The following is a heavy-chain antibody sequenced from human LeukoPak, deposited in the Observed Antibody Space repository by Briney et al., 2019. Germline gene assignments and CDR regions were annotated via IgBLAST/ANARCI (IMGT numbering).Heavy chain of an antibody. Sequence: QPGGSLRLSCAASGFTFDDYAMHWVRQAPGKGLEWVSLISGDGGSTYYADSVKGRFTISRDNSKNSLYLQMNSLRTEDTALYYCAKDFSLGLSGTFFDYWGQGTLVTVSS. CDR1: GFTFDDYA. D-gene: IGHD1-7*01. CDR2: ISGDGGST. V-gene: IGHV3-43*02. CDR3: AKDFSLGLSGTFFDY. J-gene: IGHJ4*02.